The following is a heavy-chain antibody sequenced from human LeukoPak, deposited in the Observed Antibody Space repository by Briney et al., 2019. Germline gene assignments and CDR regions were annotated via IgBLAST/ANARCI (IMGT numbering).Heavy chain of an antibody. CDR3: AKDDAWGRFYH. CDR2: SSSIGGRT. D-gene: IGHD3-16*01. CDR1: GFTFRSHG. J-gene: IGHJ1*01. V-gene: IGHV3-23*01. Sequence: PAGGSLRLSCAASGFTFRSHGMTWVRQAPGKGLEWDPGSSSIGGRTYYADSVKGRFTVTRDNSRNTLHLQMNSLRVEDTGVYYCAKDDAWGRFYHWGQGTLVTVSS.